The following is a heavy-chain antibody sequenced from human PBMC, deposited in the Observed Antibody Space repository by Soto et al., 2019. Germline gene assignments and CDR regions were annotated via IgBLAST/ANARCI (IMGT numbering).Heavy chain of an antibody. V-gene: IGHV4-38-2*01. Sequence: SETLSLTCAVSGYSISSGYYWGWLRQPPGKGLEWIGGIYHGGSTYYNPSLNSRVTLSIDMTNNHVSLILNSVTAADTAVYYCARVGPRVPYYYDSSPYTFENWFDPWGQGTLVTVSS. CDR3: ARVGPRVPYYYDSSPYTFENWFDP. CDR1: GYSISSGYY. J-gene: IGHJ5*02. CDR2: IYHGGST. D-gene: IGHD3-22*01.